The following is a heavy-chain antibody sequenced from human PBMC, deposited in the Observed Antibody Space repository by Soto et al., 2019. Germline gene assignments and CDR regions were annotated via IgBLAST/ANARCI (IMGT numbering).Heavy chain of an antibody. Sequence: EVQLVESGGGLVQPGGSLRLSCAASGFTVSSNYMSWVRQAPGKGLEWVSVIYSGGSTYYADSVKGRFTISRHKSKNTLYLQMNSLSAEDTAVYYCARGGPRYYGLDVWGHGTTVTVSS. CDR1: GFTVSSNY. V-gene: IGHV3-53*04. J-gene: IGHJ6*02. CDR2: IYSGGST. CDR3: ARGGPRYYGLDV.